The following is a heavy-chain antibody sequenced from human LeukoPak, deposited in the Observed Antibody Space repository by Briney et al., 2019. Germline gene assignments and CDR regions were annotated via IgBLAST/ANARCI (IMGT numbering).Heavy chain of an antibody. CDR3: ARRLPGEIVGASYWFDP. J-gene: IGHJ5*02. V-gene: IGHV1-69*01. D-gene: IGHD1-26*01. Sequence: SVKVSCKASGGTFSSYAISWVRQAPGQGLEWMGGIIPIFGTANYAQKFQGRVTITADESTSTAYMELSSLRSEDTAVYYCARRLPGEIVGASYWFDPWGQGTLVTVSS. CDR1: GGTFSSYA. CDR2: IIPIFGTA.